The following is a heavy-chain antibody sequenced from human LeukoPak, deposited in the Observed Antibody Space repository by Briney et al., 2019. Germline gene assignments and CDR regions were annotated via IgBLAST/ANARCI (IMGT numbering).Heavy chain of an antibody. Sequence: ASVKVSCKASGYTFTGYYMHWVRQAPGQGLEWMGWINPNSGGTNYAQKFQGRVTMTRDTSISTAYMELSRLRSDDTAVYCCARGSYGAARPYYFDYWGQGTLVTVSS. V-gene: IGHV1-2*02. CDR1: GYTFTGYY. CDR2: INPNSGGT. CDR3: ARGSYGAARPYYFDY. D-gene: IGHD6-6*01. J-gene: IGHJ4*02.